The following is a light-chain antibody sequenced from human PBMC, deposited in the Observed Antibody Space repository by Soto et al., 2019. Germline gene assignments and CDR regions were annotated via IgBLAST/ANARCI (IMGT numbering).Light chain of an antibody. J-gene: IGKJ5*01. V-gene: IGKV1-33*01. CDR3: QQSDSLPIT. CDR1: PDISNY. Sequence: DIQMTQSPSSLSASVGDRVTITCRASPDISNYLNWYQQRPGKAPKLLIYDASNLERGVPSRFSRTRSGTHFTFAITSLQPEDVATYYCQQSDSLPITFGQGTRLEI. CDR2: DAS.